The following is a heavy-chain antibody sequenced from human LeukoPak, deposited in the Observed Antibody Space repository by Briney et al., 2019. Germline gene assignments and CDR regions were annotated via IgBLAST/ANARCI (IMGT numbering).Heavy chain of an antibody. CDR2: ISAYNGHT. CDR1: GYTFTSFG. V-gene: IGHV1-18*01. CDR3: ARGGRWELPRPYAFDI. D-gene: IGHD1-26*01. Sequence: ASVKVSCKASGYTFTSFGVTWVRQAPGQGLEWMGWISAYNGHTNYAQKLQGRVTMTTDTSTSTAYMELRSLRSDDTAVYYCARGGRWELPRPYAFDIWGQGTMVTVSS. J-gene: IGHJ3*02.